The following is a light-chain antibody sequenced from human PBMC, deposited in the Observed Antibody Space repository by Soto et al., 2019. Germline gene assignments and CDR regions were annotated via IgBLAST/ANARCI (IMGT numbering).Light chain of an antibody. CDR1: QSINTY. Sequence: DIQMSQSPSSLSASVGDRVTITCRASQSINTYLSWFQQRPGQAPNLLIYGASNLESEVPARFSGSGSGTDLTLTISSLQPEDFGTYYCQQSHDIPYTYGQGTRLETK. J-gene: IGKJ2*01. CDR3: QQSHDIPYT. V-gene: IGKV1-39*01. CDR2: GAS.